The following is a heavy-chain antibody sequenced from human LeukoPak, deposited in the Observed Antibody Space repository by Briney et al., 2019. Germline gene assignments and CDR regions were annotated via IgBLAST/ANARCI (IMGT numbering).Heavy chain of an antibody. J-gene: IGHJ4*02. D-gene: IGHD1-26*01. CDR2: ISSSSSYI. CDR3: ARGGVVGATIAFFDY. CDR1: GFTFSSYS. Sequence: GGSLRLSCAASGFTFSSYSMNWVRQAPGKGPEWVSSISSSSSYIYYADSVKGRFTISRDNAKNSLYLQMNSPRAEDTAVYHCARGGVVGATIAFFDYWGQGTLVTVSS. V-gene: IGHV3-21*01.